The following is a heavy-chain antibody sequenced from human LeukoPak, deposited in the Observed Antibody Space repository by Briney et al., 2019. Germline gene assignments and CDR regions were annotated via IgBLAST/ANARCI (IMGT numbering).Heavy chain of an antibody. D-gene: IGHD5-18*01. CDR2: ISGGGGST. CDR1: GFTFSSYA. Sequence: GGSLRLSCAASGFTFSSYAMTWVRLAPGKGLEWVSAISGGGGSTFYADSVKGRFTISRDNSKNTLYLQVNSLRAEDTALYYCAKALGQTYSYGLICWGQARLVTVSS. CDR3: AKALGQTYSYGLIC. V-gene: IGHV3-23*01. J-gene: IGHJ4*01.